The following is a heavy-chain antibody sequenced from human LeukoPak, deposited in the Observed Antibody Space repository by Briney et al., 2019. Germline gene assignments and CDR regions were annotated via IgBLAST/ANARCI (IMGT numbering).Heavy chain of an antibody. CDR2: MNPNSGNT. V-gene: IGHV1-8*03. Sequence: PRASVKVSCKASGYTFTSYGISWVRQAPGQGLEWMGWMNPNSGNTAYAQKFQGRVTITRNTSISTAYMELSSLRSEDTAIYYCAREDYYDSGSSDYWGQGTLVTVSS. D-gene: IGHD3-22*01. J-gene: IGHJ4*02. CDR3: AREDYYDSGSSDY. CDR1: GYTFTSYG.